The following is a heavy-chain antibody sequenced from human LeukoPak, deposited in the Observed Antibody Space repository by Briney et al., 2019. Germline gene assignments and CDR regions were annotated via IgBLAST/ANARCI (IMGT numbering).Heavy chain of an antibody. J-gene: IGHJ4*02. D-gene: IGHD5-24*01. CDR1: GGSFSGYY. V-gene: IGHV4-34*01. Sequence: SETLSLTCAVYGGSFSGYYWSWIRQPPGKGLEWIGEINHSGSTNYNPSLKSRVTISIDTSKNQFSLKLSSVTAADTAVYYCARALRWLKVPFDYWGQGTLVTVSS. CDR3: ARALRWLKVPFDY. CDR2: INHSGST.